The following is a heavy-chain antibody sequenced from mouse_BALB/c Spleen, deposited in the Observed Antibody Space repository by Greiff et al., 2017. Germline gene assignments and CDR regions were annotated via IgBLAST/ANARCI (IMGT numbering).Heavy chain of an antibody. Sequence: VQLQQSGAELMKPGASVKISCKATGYTFSSYWIEWVKQRPGHGLEWIGEILPGSGSTNYNEKFKGKATFTADTSTNTAYMQISSLTSEDSAVYYCGGYDEGSAMDYWGQGTSVTVSS. J-gene: IGHJ4*01. CDR3: GGYDEGSAMDY. CDR2: ILPGSGST. D-gene: IGHD2-12*01. V-gene: IGHV1-9*01. CDR1: GYTFSSYW.